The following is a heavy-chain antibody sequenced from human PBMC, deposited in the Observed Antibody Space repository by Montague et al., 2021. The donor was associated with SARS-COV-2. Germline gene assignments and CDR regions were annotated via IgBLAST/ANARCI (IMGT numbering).Heavy chain of an antibody. CDR2: MSHDGNFE. V-gene: IGHV3-33*01. CDR3: AVQPRDSSAWHPFDY. D-gene: IGHD6-19*01. CDR1: GFTFSTYA. Sequence: SRRLSWSASGFTFSTYAIHWVRQAPGKGLEWVAIMSHDGNFEQYADSVKGRFTISRDSSKDTLHLQMNSLTAEDTAVYYCAVQPRDSSAWHPFDYWGQGTLVTVSS. J-gene: IGHJ4*02.